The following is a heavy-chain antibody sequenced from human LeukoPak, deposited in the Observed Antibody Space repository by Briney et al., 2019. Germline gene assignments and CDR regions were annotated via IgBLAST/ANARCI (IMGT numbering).Heavy chain of an antibody. J-gene: IGHJ3*02. CDR2: INPNSGGT. CDR3: ARHHYDTSAFDI. D-gene: IGHD3-22*01. Sequence: GASVTVSFKASGYTFTGYYMYWVRQAPGQGLEWMGWINPNSGGTNYAQKFQGRVTMTRDTSISTAYMELSRLRSDDTAVYYCARHHYDTSAFDIWGQGTMVTVSS. V-gene: IGHV1-2*02. CDR1: GYTFTGYY.